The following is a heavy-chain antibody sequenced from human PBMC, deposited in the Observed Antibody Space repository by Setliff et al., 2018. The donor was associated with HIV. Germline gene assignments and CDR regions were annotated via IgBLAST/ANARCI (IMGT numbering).Heavy chain of an antibody. Sequence: SETLSLTCNVYGVSIRSYYWSWIRQSPGKGLEWIAFMYSSGTTNYNPSLGSRVTMSADTSKNQFSLMLSSVTAADTAVYYCARQQNYFYYYYIDVWGQGTMVTVSS. CDR2: MYSSGTT. CDR1: GVSIRSYY. V-gene: IGHV4-59*08. CDR3: ARQQNYFYYYYIDV. J-gene: IGHJ6*03.